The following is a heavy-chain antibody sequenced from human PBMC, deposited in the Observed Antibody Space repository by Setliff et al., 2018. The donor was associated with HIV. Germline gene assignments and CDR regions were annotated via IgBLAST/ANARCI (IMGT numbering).Heavy chain of an antibody. CDR2: IGGDNGGT. D-gene: IGHD6-6*01. CDR3: ARSRVAARMDS. CDR1: GYSLTSYS. V-gene: IGHV1-18*01. J-gene: IGHJ4*02. Sequence: ASVKVSCKASGYSLTSYSINWVRQAPGQGLEWMGWIGGDNGGTNYAQKFRGRVTMTTDTSTSIVYMELSSLRSEDTAVYYCARSRVAARMDSWGQGTLVTVSS.